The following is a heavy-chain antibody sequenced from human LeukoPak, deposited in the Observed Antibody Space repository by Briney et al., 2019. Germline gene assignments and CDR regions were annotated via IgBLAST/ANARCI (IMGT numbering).Heavy chain of an antibody. D-gene: IGHD3-10*01. V-gene: IGHV3-15*01. Sequence: GGSLRLSCAASGFTFSNAWMSWVRQAPGKGLEWVGRIKSKTDGGTTDYAAPVKGRFTISRDDLKNTLYLQMNSLKTEDTAIYYCTKTYYYGSGSLDYWGQGTLVTVSS. J-gene: IGHJ4*02. CDR1: GFTFSNAW. CDR2: IKSKTDGGTT. CDR3: TKTYYYGSGSLDY.